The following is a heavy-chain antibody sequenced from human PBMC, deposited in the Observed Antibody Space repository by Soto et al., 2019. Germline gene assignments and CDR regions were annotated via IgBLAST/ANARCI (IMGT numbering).Heavy chain of an antibody. J-gene: IGHJ4*02. V-gene: IGHV3-30-3*01. D-gene: IGHD3-22*01. Sequence: QVQLVESGGGVVQPGRSLRLSCAASGVTFSSYAMHWVRQAPGKGLEWVAVISYDGSNKYYADSVKGRFTISRDNSKNTLYLQMNSLRAEDTAVYYCARGSFNYYDSSGLDYWGQGTLVTVSS. CDR1: GVTFSSYA. CDR3: ARGSFNYYDSSGLDY. CDR2: ISYDGSNK.